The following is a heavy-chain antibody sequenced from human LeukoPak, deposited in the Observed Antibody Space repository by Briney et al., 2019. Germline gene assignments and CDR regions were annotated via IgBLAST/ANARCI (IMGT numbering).Heavy chain of an antibody. CDR1: GDSVSSNSAA. Sequence: SQTLSLTCAISGDSVSSNSAAWNWIRQSPSRGLEWLGRTYYRSKWYNDYAVSVKSRITINPDTSKNQFSLKLSSVTAADTAVYYCARRSAARRWFDPWGQGTLVTVSS. CDR2: TYYRSKWYN. CDR3: ARRSAARRWFDP. J-gene: IGHJ5*02. D-gene: IGHD6-6*01. V-gene: IGHV6-1*01.